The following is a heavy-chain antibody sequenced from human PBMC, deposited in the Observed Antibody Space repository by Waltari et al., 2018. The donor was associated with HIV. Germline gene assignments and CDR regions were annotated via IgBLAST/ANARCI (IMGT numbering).Heavy chain of an antibody. J-gene: IGHJ4*02. D-gene: IGHD2-8*01. V-gene: IGHV3-49*03. Sequence: EVQLVESGGGLVQPGRSLRLSCTTSGFTIGDYAMGWFRQAPGKGLEWIGFIRSKVSGVTTEYAASVKGRFTISRDDSNSIVFLQMDSLKTEDTAMYYCSRDNPQWDYWGQGTLVTVSS. CDR1: GFTIGDYA. CDR3: SRDNPQWDY. CDR2: IRSKVSGVTT.